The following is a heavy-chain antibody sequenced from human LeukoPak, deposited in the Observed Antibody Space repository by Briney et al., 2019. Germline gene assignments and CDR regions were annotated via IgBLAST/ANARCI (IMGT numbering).Heavy chain of an antibody. D-gene: IGHD1-26*01. Sequence: PGGSLRLSCAASGFTFSSYTMMWVRQAPGKGLEYVSSIISSSSRIFYADSVRGRFTISRDNAKNSLYLQMNSLRAEDTAVYYCARGYGMNSGSYFDYWGQGTLVTVSS. CDR3: ARGYGMNSGSYFDY. CDR2: IISSSSRI. V-gene: IGHV3-21*01. J-gene: IGHJ4*02. CDR1: GFTFSSYT.